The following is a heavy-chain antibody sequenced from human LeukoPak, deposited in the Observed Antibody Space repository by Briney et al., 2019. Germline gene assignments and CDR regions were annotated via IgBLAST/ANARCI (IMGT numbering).Heavy chain of an antibody. V-gene: IGHV3-23*01. J-gene: IGHJ4*02. CDR1: GFSFSSYA. Sequence: GGSLRLSCAASGFSFSSYAMSWVRQAPGKGLEWVSVISGSGGSTYYADSVKGRFTISRDNSKNTLYLQMNSLRAEDTAIYYCAKDKMEMLVVVSFDYWGQGSLVTVSS. D-gene: IGHD3-22*01. CDR3: AKDKMEMLVVVSFDY. CDR2: ISGSGGST.